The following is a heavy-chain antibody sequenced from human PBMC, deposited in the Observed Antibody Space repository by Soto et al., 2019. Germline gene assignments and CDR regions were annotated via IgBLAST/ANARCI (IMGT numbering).Heavy chain of an antibody. CDR1: GVTFSSYA. D-gene: IGHD2-2*01. J-gene: IGHJ4*02. CDR3: AKTSGFTRDYFDS. CDR2: ISHGGTT. V-gene: IGHV3-23*01. Sequence: GGSLRLSCAASGVTFSSYAMSWVRQAPGKGLEWVSGISHGGTTYSADSVKGRFTISRDNSKDTLYLQMDSLRAEDTAVYYCAKTSGFTRDYFDSWGQGTLVTVSS.